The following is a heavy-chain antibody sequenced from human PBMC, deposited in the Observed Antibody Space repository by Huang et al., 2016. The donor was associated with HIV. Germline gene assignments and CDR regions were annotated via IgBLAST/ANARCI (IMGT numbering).Heavy chain of an antibody. V-gene: IGHV1-8*01. CDR2: LNTNSGKT. CDR1: GYIFSNYD. J-gene: IGHJ4*02. Sequence: QVQLVQSGPEVKKPGASVKVSCQTSGYIFSNYDINWVRQAPGQGLQWMGWLNTNSGKTAYGQNFPGRVTLTRSTSTGAAYMVLNSLTSQDTAVYYCARLTSGWYQDYWGQGTLVTVSS. D-gene: IGHD6-19*01. CDR3: ARLTSGWYQDY.